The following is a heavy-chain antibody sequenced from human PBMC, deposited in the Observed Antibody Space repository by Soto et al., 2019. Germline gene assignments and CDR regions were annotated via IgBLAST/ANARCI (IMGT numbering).Heavy chain of an antibody. CDR2: IYYSGST. J-gene: IGHJ5*02. V-gene: IGHV4-30-4*01. D-gene: IGHD3-22*01. CDR3: ARADDSSGYSGNWFDP. CDR1: GGSISSGDYY. Sequence: SETLSLTCTVSGGSISSGDYYWSWIRQPPGKGLEWIGYIYYSGSTYYNPSLKSRVTISVDTSKNQFSLKLSSVTAADTAVYYCARADDSSGYSGNWFDPWGQGTLVTVSS.